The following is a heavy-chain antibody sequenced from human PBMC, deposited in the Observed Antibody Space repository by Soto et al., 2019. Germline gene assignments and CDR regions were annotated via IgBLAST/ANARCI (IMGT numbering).Heavy chain of an antibody. D-gene: IGHD2-15*01. CDR2: ISYDGSNK. CDR3: AGDQGSCGWFKVFDP. CDR1: GFTFSSYA. V-gene: IGHV3-30-3*01. Sequence: QVQLVESGGGVVQPGRSLRLSCAASGFTFSSYAMHWVRQAPGKGLEWVAVISYDGSNKYYADSVKGRFTISRDNSKNTLYRQMNSLRAEDTAVYYCAGDQGSCGWFKVFDPWGQGTLVTVSS. J-gene: IGHJ5*02.